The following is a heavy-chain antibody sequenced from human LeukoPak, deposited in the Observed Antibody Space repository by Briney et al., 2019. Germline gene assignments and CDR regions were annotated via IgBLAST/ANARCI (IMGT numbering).Heavy chain of an antibody. CDR2: IYPGDSDT. J-gene: IGHJ3*02. CDR1: GYSFTTYW. V-gene: IGHV5-51*01. D-gene: IGHD3-22*01. CDR3: ARMRYYYDSSGPRHDAFDI. Sequence: GESLRISRKNSGYSFTTYWIGWVRQMPGKGLEWMGIIYPGDSDTRYSPSFQGQVTISADKSISTAYLQWSSLKASDTAMYYCARMRYYYDSSGPRHDAFDIWGQGTMVTVSS.